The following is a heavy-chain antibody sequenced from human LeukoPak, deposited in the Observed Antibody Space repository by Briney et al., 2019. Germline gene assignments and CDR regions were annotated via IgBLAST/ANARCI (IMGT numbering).Heavy chain of an antibody. D-gene: IGHD6-6*01. CDR3: ARYEWGSSSPYFDY. V-gene: IGHV4-59*01. CDR1: GVSISSYY. Sequence: SETLSLTCTVSGVSISSYYWSWLRQPPGKGLEWIGYIYYSGSTNYNPSLKSRVTISVDTSKNQFSLKLSSVTAADTAVYYCARYEWGSSSPYFDYWGQGTLVTVSS. J-gene: IGHJ4*02. CDR2: IYYSGST.